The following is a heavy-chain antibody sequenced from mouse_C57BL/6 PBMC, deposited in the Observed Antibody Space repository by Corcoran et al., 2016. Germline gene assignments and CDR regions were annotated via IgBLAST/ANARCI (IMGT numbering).Heavy chain of an antibody. J-gene: IGHJ2*01. Sequence: DVQLQESGPGLVKPSQSLSLTCSVTGYSITSGYYWNWIRQFPGNKLEWMGYISYDGSNNYNPSLKNRISITRDTSKNQFFLKLNSVTTEDTATYYCARVVINYYGSSYYFDYWGQGTTLTVSS. V-gene: IGHV3-6*01. CDR3: ARVVINYYGSSYYFDY. CDR2: ISYDGSN. CDR1: GYSITSGYY. D-gene: IGHD1-1*01.